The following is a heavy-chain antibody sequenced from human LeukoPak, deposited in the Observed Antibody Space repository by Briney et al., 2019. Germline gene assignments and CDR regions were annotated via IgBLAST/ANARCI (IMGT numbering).Heavy chain of an antibody. V-gene: IGHV3-21*01. CDR1: GFTFSTYG. CDR3: AELGITMIGGV. J-gene: IGHJ6*04. Sequence: GGSLRLSCAASGFTFSTYGMNWVRQAPGKGLEWVSSISSSSSYIYYADSVKGRFTTSRDNAKNSLYLQMNSLRAEDTAVYYCAELGITMIGGVWGKGTTVTISS. D-gene: IGHD3-10*02. CDR2: ISSSSSYI.